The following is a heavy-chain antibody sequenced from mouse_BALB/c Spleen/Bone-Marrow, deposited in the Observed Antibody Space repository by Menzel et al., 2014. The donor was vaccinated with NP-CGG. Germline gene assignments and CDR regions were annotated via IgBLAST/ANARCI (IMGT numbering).Heavy chain of an antibody. J-gene: IGHJ2*01. CDR1: GYTFTSYW. CDR2: IYPGSGST. CDR3: TPRLRY. D-gene: IGHD1-2*01. Sequence: KQSGSELVRPGASVKLSCKASGYTFTSYWMHWVKQRPGQGLEWIGNIYPGSGSTNYDEKFKSKATLTVDTSSSTAHMQLSSLTSEDSAVYYCTPRLRYWGPGTTLTVSS. V-gene: IGHV1S22*01.